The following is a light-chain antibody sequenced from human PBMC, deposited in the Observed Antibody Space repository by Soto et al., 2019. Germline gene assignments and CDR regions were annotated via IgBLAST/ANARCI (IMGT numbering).Light chain of an antibody. V-gene: IGKV1-5*03. CDR1: QSISTW. Sequence: DIQMTQSPSTLSASVGDRVTLTCRASQSISTWLAWYQQKPGKAPKLLIYKASGLESGVPSRFSGSGSGTAFTLTISSLQPDDFATYYCQQYDSYSPLTFGGGTKVDNK. CDR2: KAS. CDR3: QQYDSYSPLT. J-gene: IGKJ4*01.